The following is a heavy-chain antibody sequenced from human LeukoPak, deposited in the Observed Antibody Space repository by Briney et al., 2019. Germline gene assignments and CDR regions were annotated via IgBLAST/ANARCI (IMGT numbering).Heavy chain of an antibody. J-gene: IGHJ6*02. V-gene: IGHV4-59*01. CDR2: IYYSGST. Sequence: PSETLSLTCTVSGGSISSYYWSWIRQPPGKGLEWIGYIYYSGSTNYNPSLKSRVTISVDTSKNQFSLKLSSVTAADTAVYYCARARRPYYYYGMDVWGQGTTVTVSS. CDR1: GGSISSYY. CDR3: ARARRPYYYYGMDV.